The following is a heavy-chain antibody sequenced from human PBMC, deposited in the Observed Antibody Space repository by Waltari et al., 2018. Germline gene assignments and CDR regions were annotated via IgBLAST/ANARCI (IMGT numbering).Heavy chain of an antibody. CDR2: MNPNSGNT. CDR1: GYTFTSYD. D-gene: IGHD6-13*01. CDR3: ARGPFSSSWSNYYYYGMDV. J-gene: IGHJ6*02. V-gene: IGHV1-8*03. Sequence: QVQLVQSGAEVKKPGASVKVSCKASGYTFTSYDINWVRPAPGQGLEWMGWMNPNSGNTGYAQKFQGRVTITRNTSISTAYMELSSLRSEDTAVYYCARGPFSSSWSNYYYYGMDVWGQGTTVTVSS.